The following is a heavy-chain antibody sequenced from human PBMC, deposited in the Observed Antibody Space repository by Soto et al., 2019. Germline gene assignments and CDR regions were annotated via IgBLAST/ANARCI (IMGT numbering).Heavy chain of an antibody. Sequence: SETLSLTCAVYGGSFSGYYWTWIRQPPGTGLEWIGEINHSGSTNYNPSLKSRVTISVDTSKNQFSLKLSSVTAADTAVYYCARGVPDYYDSSGSLNWFDPWGQGTLVTVS. CDR3: ARGVPDYYDSSGSLNWFDP. CDR2: INHSGST. CDR1: GGSFSGYY. D-gene: IGHD3-22*01. V-gene: IGHV4-34*01. J-gene: IGHJ5*02.